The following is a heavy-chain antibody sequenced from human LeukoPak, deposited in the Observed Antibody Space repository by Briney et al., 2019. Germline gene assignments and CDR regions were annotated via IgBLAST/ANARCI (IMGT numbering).Heavy chain of an antibody. Sequence: GGSLRLSCAASGFTFSSYCMHWVRQAPGKGLVWVSRINSDGSSTSYADSVKGRFTISRDNAKDTLYLQMNSLGAEDTAVYYCARAWIQLWPPDYWGQGTLVTVSS. CDR2: INSDGSST. J-gene: IGHJ4*02. D-gene: IGHD5-18*01. CDR1: GFTFSSYC. V-gene: IGHV3-74*01. CDR3: ARAWIQLWPPDY.